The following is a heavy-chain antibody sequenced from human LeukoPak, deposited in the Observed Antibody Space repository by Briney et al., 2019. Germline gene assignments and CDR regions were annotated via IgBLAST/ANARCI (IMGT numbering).Heavy chain of an antibody. Sequence: GGSLRLSCAASGFTFSSYWMSWVRQAPGKGLEWVSVIYSGGSTYYADSVKGRFTISRDNSKNTLYLQMNSLRAEDTAVYYCASGSYLGFDYWGQGTLVTVSS. CDR1: GFTFSSYW. V-gene: IGHV3-53*01. CDR2: IYSGGST. J-gene: IGHJ4*02. D-gene: IGHD3-10*01. CDR3: ASGSYLGFDY.